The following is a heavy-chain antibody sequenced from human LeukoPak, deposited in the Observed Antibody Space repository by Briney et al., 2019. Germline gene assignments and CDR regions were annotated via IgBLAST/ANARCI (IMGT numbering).Heavy chain of an antibody. J-gene: IGHJ4*02. CDR1: GFTFSSYW. V-gene: IGHV3-7*05. CDR3: ARRSPGYSSGPAFY. D-gene: IGHD6-19*01. Sequence: PGGSLILSCAASGFTFSSYWMSWVRQAPGKGLEWVANIKQDGSEKYYVDSVKGRFTISRDNAKNSLYLQMNSLRAEDTAVYYCARRSPGYSSGPAFYWGQGTLVTVSS. CDR2: IKQDGSEK.